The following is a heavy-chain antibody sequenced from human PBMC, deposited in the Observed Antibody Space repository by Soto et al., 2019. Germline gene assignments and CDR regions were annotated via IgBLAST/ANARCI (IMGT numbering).Heavy chain of an antibody. D-gene: IGHD1-26*01. J-gene: IGHJ4*02. CDR2: ISGSGGST. CDR1: GFTFSSYA. CDR3: APGSYYFDY. Sequence: GGSLRLSCAASGFTFSSYAMSWFRQAPGKGLEWVSAISGSGGSTYYADSVKGRFTISRDNSKNTLYLQMNSLRAEDTAVYYFAPGSYYFDYWGQGTLVTVSS. V-gene: IGHV3-23*01.